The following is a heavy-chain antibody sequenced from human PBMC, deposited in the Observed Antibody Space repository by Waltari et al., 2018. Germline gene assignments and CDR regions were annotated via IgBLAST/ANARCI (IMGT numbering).Heavy chain of an antibody. CDR1: GGSISSYY. V-gene: IGHV4-4*07. CDR2: IYTSGST. CDR3: ARSWLCSSTSCHADMDV. J-gene: IGHJ6*03. D-gene: IGHD2-2*01. Sequence: QVQLQESGPGLVKPSETLSLTCTVSGGSISSYYWSWIRQPAGKGLEWIGRIYTSGSTNYNPSRKSRVTMSVDTSKNQFSLKLSSVTAADTAVYYCARSWLCSSTSCHADMDVWGKGTTVTISS.